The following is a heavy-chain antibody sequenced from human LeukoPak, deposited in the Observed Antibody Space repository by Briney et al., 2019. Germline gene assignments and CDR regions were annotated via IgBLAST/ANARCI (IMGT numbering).Heavy chain of an antibody. CDR2: ISSSSSYI. Sequence: PGGSLRLSCAASGFTFSSYGMHWVRQAPGKGLEWVSAISSSSSYIYYADSVKGRFTISRDNAKNSLYLQMNSLRAEDTAVYYCARGGGYCGGDCYGIDYWGQGTLVTVSS. CDR3: ARGGGYCGGDCYGIDY. CDR1: GFTFSSYG. J-gene: IGHJ4*02. V-gene: IGHV3-21*01. D-gene: IGHD2-21*01.